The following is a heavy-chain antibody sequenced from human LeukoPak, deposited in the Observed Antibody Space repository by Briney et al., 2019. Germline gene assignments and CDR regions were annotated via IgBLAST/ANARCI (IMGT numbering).Heavy chain of an antibody. V-gene: IGHV4-61*01. CDR2: IYYSGST. D-gene: IGHD4-11*01. Sequence: SETLSLTCTVSGGSVSSCRYYWSWIRQPPGKGLESVGYIYYSGSTNYNPSLKSRVTISVDTSKNQFSLKLSSVTAADTAVYYCAALGRYRSRLPQDWGQGTLVTVSS. CDR1: GGSVSSCRYY. CDR3: AALGRYRSRLPQD. J-gene: IGHJ4*02.